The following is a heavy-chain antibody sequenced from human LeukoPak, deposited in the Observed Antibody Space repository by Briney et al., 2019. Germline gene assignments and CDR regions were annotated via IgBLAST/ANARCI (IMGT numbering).Heavy chain of an antibody. CDR2: IYHSGST. D-gene: IGHD3-9*01. V-gene: IGHV4-4*02. CDR1: GGSISSSSW. Sequence: SETLSLTCAVSGGSISSSSWWSWVRQPPGKGLEWIGEIYHSGSTNYNPSLKSRVTISADQSKNQFSLKLNSVTAADTAVYYCAGARIDWLLVFDYWGQGTLVTVSS. J-gene: IGHJ4*02. CDR3: AGARIDWLLVFDY.